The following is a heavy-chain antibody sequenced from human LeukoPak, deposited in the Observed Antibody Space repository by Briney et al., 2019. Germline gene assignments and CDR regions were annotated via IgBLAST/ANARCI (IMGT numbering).Heavy chain of an antibody. J-gene: IGHJ6*03. CDR1: GYSLSSGYY. CDR3: ARALDYYDSSGYYSYYYYMDV. V-gene: IGHV4-38-2*02. Sequence: SETLSLTCPVSGYSLSSGYYWGWIRQPPGKGLEWIGSIYHSGSTYYNPSLKGRVTISVDTSKSQFSLKVSSVTAADTAVYYCARALDYYDSSGYYSYYYYMDVWGKGTTVTVSS. D-gene: IGHD3-22*01. CDR2: IYHSGST.